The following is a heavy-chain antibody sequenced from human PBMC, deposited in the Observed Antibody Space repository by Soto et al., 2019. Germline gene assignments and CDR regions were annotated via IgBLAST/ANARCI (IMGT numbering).Heavy chain of an antibody. V-gene: IGHV4-59*08. CDR3: RGDYYYGLAV. J-gene: IGHJ6*02. CDR2: IYYSGST. Sequence: QVQLQESGPGLVKPSETLSLTCTVSGGSISSYYWSWIRQPPGKGLEWIGYIYYSGSTNYNPSPTTRVAISVGTHHHPFPLKLSPVTAADTAVYYCRGDYYYGLAVWGQGTTVTVSS. CDR1: GGSISSYY.